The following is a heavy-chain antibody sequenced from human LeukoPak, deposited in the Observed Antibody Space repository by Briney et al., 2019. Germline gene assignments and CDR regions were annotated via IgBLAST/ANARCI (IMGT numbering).Heavy chain of an antibody. CDR2: ISGSGGST. Sequence: GGSLRLSCAASGFTFSSYAMSWVRQAPGKGLEWVSAISGSGGSTYYADSVKGRLTISRDNSKNTLYLQMNSLRAEDTAVYYCAKDYYDSSGYYLHYYYYYMDVWGKGTTVTVSS. J-gene: IGHJ6*03. CDR3: AKDYYDSSGYYLHYYYYYMDV. V-gene: IGHV3-23*01. CDR1: GFTFSSYA. D-gene: IGHD3-22*01.